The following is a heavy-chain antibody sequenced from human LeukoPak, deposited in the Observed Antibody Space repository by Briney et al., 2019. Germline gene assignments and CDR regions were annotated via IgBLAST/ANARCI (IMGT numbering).Heavy chain of an antibody. CDR3: GREKED. CDR1: GFTFSGYY. V-gene: IGHV3-11*04. Sequence: KSGGSLRLSCAPSGFTFSGYYMSWIRQAPGKGLEWVSYISSLSTSIYYTDSVKGRFTISRDNAKNSLYLQMNNLRAEDTAVYYCGREKEDWGQGNLVTVSS. J-gene: IGHJ4*02. CDR2: ISSLSTSI.